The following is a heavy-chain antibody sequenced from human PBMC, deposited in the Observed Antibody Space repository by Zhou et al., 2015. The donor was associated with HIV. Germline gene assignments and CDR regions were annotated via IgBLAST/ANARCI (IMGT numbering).Heavy chain of an antibody. J-gene: IGHJ6*02. V-gene: IGHV1-69*02. CDR2: IIPILGIA. CDR1: GGTFSSYT. CDR3: ARVPEYSSQSYGMDV. Sequence: QVQLVQSGAEVKKPGSSVKVSCKASGGTFSSYTISWVRQAPGQGLEWMGRIIPILGIANYAQKFQGRVTITADKSTSTAYMELSSLRSEDTAVYYCARVPEYSSQSYGMDVWGQGTTVTVSS. D-gene: IGHD6-6*01.